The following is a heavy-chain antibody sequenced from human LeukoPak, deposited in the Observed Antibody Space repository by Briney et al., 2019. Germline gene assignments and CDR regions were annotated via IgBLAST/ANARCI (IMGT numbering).Heavy chain of an antibody. V-gene: IGHV1-2*02. CDR2: INPNSGGT. CDR3: ARSIMIFGVVYGMDV. Sequence: ASVKVSCKASGYTFTGYYMHWVRQAPGQGLEWMGWINPNSGGTNYAQKFQGRVTMTRDTSISTAYMELSRLRSDDTAVYYCARSIMIFGVVYGMDVWGQGTTVTASS. J-gene: IGHJ6*02. CDR1: GYTFTGYY. D-gene: IGHD3-3*01.